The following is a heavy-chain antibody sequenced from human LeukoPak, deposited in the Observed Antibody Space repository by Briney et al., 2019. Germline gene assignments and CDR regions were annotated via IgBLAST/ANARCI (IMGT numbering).Heavy chain of an antibody. V-gene: IGHV3-30*18. CDR2: ISHDGGYK. Sequence: GRSLRLSCAASGFTFSSYGMHWVRQAPGKGLQWVTIISHDGGYKYYADSVKGRFTISRDNSKHTLYLQMSSLRTEDTAVYYCAKDLGSGYDSTGHFDLWGRGTLVTVSS. CDR1: GFTFSSYG. CDR3: AKDLGSGYDSTGHFDL. D-gene: IGHD5-12*01. J-gene: IGHJ2*01.